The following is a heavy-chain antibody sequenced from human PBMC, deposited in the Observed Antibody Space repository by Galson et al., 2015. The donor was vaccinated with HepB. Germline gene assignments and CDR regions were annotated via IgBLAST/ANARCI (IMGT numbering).Heavy chain of an antibody. D-gene: IGHD3-16*01. CDR2: INPTDSYT. CDR1: GYSFTSYW. CDR3: AGGVSTEIAGYGMDV. V-gene: IGHV5-10-1*01. J-gene: IGHJ6*02. Sequence: SGAEVKKPGESLRISCKGSGYSFTSYWINWVRQMPGKGLEWMGKINPTDSYTKYSPSFQGHVTISADKSIGTAYLQWSSLKASDTAIYYCAGGVSTEIAGYGMDVWGQGTTVTVPS.